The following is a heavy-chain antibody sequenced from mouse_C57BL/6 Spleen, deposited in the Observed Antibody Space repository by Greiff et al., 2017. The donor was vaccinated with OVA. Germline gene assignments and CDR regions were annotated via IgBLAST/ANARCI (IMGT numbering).Heavy chain of an antibody. D-gene: IGHD1-1*01. CDR3: ARGTTVEAWFAY. V-gene: IGHV1-55*01. J-gene: IGHJ3*01. Sequence: VQLQQPGAELVKPGASVKMSCKASSYTFTSYWITWVKQRPGQGLEWIGDIYPGSGSTNYNEKFKSKATLTVDTSSSTAYMQLSSLTSEDSAVYYCARGTTVEAWFAYWGQGTLVTVSA. CDR1: SYTFTSYW. CDR2: IYPGSGST.